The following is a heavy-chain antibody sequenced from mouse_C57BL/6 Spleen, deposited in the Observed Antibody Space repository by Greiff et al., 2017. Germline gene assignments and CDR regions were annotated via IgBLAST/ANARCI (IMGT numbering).Heavy chain of an antibody. Sequence: QVQLKQPGAELVRPGSSAKLSCKASGYTFTSYWMHWVKQRPIQGLEWIGNIDPSDSETHYNQKFKDKATLTVDKSSSTAYMQLSSLTSEDSAVYYCAEGNPWFAYWGQGTLVTVSA. CDR1: GYTFTSYW. CDR2: IDPSDSET. V-gene: IGHV1-52*01. CDR3: AEGNPWFAY. J-gene: IGHJ3*01.